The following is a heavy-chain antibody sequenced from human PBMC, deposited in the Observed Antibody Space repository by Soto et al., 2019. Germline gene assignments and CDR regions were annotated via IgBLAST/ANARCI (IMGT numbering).Heavy chain of an antibody. J-gene: IGHJ6*02. CDR1: GFTFSSYG. D-gene: IGHD3-10*01. CDR3: AKDHPYYYGSGSYYIRYYYYGMDV. V-gene: IGHV3-30*18. Sequence: QVQLVESGGGVVQPGRSLRLSCAASGFTFSSYGMHWVRQAPGKGLEWVAVISYDGSNKYYADSVKGRFTISRDNSKNTLYLQMNSLRAEDTAVYYCAKDHPYYYGSGSYYIRYYYYGMDVWGQGTTVTVSS. CDR2: ISYDGSNK.